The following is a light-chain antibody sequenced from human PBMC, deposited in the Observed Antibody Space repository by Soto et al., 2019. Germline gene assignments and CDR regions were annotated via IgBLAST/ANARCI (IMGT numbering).Light chain of an antibody. V-gene: IGLV2-14*01. CDR1: SSDVGGYNY. J-gene: IGLJ2*01. CDR2: EVS. Sequence: QSALTQPASVSGSPGQSITISCTGTSSDVGGYNYVSWYQQHPGKAPKLMIYEVSNRPSGVSNRFSGSKSGNTASLSISGLQAEDEADYSCSSYTSSSNLYVVFGGVTKLTVL. CDR3: SSYTSSSNLYVV.